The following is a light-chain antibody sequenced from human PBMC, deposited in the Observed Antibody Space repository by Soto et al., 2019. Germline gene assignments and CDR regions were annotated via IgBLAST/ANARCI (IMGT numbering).Light chain of an antibody. CDR3: QAYDSSLSVVV. J-gene: IGLJ2*01. V-gene: IGLV1-40*01. CDR1: SSNIGAGYE. CDR2: ADT. Sequence: QSVLTQPPSVSGAPGQRVTISCTGSSSNIGAGYEVQWYQQLPGTAPKLLIYADTNRPSGVPDRFSGSRSGTSASLAITGLQTGEEADYYCQAYDSSLSVVVFGGGTKVTVL.